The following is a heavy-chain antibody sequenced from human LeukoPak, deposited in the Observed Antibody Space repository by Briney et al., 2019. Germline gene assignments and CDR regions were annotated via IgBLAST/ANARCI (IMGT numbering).Heavy chain of an antibody. CDR3: ARLHADTTMTPYYYYIYV. D-gene: IGHD5-18*01. Sequence: PETLSLTCTVSGGSISGYYWSWIRQPPGKGLEWIGYIYYSGSTNYNPSLKSRVTISVDTSKNQFSLKLSSVTAADTAVYYCARLHADTTMTPYYYYIYVWGKGTTVTVSS. J-gene: IGHJ6*03. CDR1: GGSISGYY. V-gene: IGHV4-59*08. CDR2: IYYSGST.